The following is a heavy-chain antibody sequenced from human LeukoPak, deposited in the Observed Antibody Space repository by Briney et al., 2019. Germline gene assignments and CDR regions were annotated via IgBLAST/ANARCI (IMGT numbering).Heavy chain of an antibody. CDR1: GXXISSGGXY. CDR3: ARGLSEDCSSTSCYRVWFDP. Sequence: PSEXXSLTXTXXGXXISSGGXYWSWIRQHPGKGLEWIGYIYYSGSTYYNPFLKSRVTISVDTSKNQFSLKLSSVTAADTAVYYCARGLSEDCSSTSCYRVWFDPWGQGTLVTVSS. J-gene: IGHJ5*02. CDR2: IYYSGST. D-gene: IGHD2-2*01. V-gene: IGHV4-31*03.